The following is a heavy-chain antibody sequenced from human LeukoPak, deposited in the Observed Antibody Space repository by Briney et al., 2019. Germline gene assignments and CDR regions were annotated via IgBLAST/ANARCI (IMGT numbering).Heavy chain of an antibody. J-gene: IGHJ4*02. D-gene: IGHD1-26*01. Sequence: PSETLSLTCTVSGYSISSGYYWGWIRQPPGKGLEWIGSTYHSGSTYYNPSLKSRVTISVDTSKNQFSLKLSSVTAADTAVYYCARAVYSGLYYFDYWGQGTLVTVSS. V-gene: IGHV4-38-2*02. CDR3: ARAVYSGLYYFDY. CDR2: TYHSGST. CDR1: GYSISSGYY.